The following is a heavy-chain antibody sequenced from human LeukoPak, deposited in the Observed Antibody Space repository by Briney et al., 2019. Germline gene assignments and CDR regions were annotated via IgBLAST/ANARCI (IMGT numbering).Heavy chain of an antibody. V-gene: IGHV1-2*02. D-gene: IGHD6-19*01. CDR1: GYTFTGYY. CDR2: INPNSGGT. Sequence: ASVKVPCKASGYTFTGYYMHWVRQAPGQGLEWMGWINPNSGGTNYAQKFQGRVTMTRDTSISTAYMELSRLRSGDTAVYYCARLPGYSSGWFHGEADYWGQGALVTVSS. J-gene: IGHJ4*02. CDR3: ARLPGYSSGWFHGEADY.